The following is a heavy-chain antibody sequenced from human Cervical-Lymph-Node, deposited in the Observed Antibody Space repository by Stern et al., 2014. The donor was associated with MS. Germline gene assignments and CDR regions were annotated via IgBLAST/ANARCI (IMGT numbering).Heavy chain of an antibody. V-gene: IGHV1-69*01. CDR1: GGTFSSYA. CDR2: XIPIFGTA. Sequence: VQLVESGAEVKKPGSSVKVSCKAAGGTFSSYAISWGRQAPGQGLEWMGGXIPIFGTANYAQKFQGRVTITADESTSTAYMELSSLRSEDTAVYYCARGELKEGLVRGMDVWGQGTTVTVSS. J-gene: IGHJ6*02. CDR3: ARGELKEGLVRGMDV. D-gene: IGHD1-26*01.